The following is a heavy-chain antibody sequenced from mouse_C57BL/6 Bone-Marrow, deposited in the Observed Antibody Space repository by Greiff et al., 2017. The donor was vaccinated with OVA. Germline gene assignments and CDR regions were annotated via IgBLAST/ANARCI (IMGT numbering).Heavy chain of an antibody. Sequence: QQSCKASGYTFTSYWMHWVKQRPGRGLEWIGRIDPNSGGTKYNEKFKSKATLTVDKPSSTAYMQLSSLTSEDSAVYYCARRISYYYGSSYWYFDVWGTGTTVTVSS. CDR2: IDPNSGGT. D-gene: IGHD1-1*01. CDR3: ARRISYYYGSSYWYFDV. V-gene: IGHV1-72*01. J-gene: IGHJ1*03. CDR1: GYTFTSYW.